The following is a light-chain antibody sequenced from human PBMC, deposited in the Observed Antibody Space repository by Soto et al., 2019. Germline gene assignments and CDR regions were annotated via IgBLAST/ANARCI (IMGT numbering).Light chain of an antibody. CDR1: SSNIGAGYP. Sequence: QSVLTQPPSVSGAPGHRVTISCTGSSSNIGAGYPVHWYQQLPGTAPKLLVAGNRPSGVPDRFSVSKSGASASLAITGLQAEDEADYYCQSYDSSLSRRWVFGGGTKLTVL. V-gene: IGLV1-40*01. J-gene: IGLJ3*02. CDR3: QSYDSSLSRRWV. CDR2: G.